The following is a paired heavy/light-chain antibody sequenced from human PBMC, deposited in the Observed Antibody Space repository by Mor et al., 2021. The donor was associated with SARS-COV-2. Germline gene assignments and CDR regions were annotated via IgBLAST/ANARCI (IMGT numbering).Light chain of an antibody. CDR2: GAS. CDR1: QSVSTSY. CDR3: QQYGSSPWT. V-gene: IGKV3-20*01. J-gene: IGKJ1*01. Sequence: EIVLTQSPGTLSLSPGERATLSCRASQSVSTSYLAWYQQKSGQAPRLLIYGASNRATGIPDRFSGSGSGTDFTLTISRLEPEDSAVYYCQQYGSSPWTFGQGTKVEIK.
Heavy chain of an antibody. J-gene: IGHJ6*02. D-gene: IGHD2-21*02. CDR2: ISHSGDRT. CDR3: AKTSGHFADCSGDCYRYGMDV. Sequence: EVQLLESGGGLVQPGGSLRLSCAASGFTFSSYAMSWVRQAPGKGLEWVSSISHSGDRTYDADSVKGRFTISRDNSKNMLSLHMKSLRAEDTAVYYCAKTSGHFADCSGDCYRYGMDVWGQGTTVTVSS. V-gene: IGHV3-23*01. CDR1: GFTFSSYA.